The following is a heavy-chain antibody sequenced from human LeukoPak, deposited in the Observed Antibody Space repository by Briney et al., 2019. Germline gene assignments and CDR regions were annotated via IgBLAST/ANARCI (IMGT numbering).Heavy chain of an antibody. J-gene: IGHJ4*02. CDR2: IIPILGIA. V-gene: IGHV1-69*04. Sequence: ASVKVSCKASGGTFSSYAISWVRQAPGQGLEWMGRIIPILGIANYAQKFQGRVTITADKSTSTAYMELSSLRSEDTAVYYCARAIYYYDSGGYYYFFDYWGQGTLVTVSS. D-gene: IGHD3-22*01. CDR3: ARAIYYYDSGGYYYFFDY. CDR1: GGTFSSYA.